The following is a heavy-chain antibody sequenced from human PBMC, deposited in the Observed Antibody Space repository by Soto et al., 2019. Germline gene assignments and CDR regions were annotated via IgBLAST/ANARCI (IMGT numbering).Heavy chain of an antibody. J-gene: IGHJ5*02. CDR2: IRGYSGKT. CDR1: GYTFATYG. Sequence: QVQLVQSGAEVKKPGASVKVSCKASGYTFATYGITWVRQAPGQGLEWMGWIRGYSGKTNYAQNFQGRVTMTTDTSTSTAYMELRSLTSDDTAIYYCARLRYQELESWFDPWGQGPLVTVSS. V-gene: IGHV1-18*04. D-gene: IGHD2-2*01. CDR3: ARLRYQELESWFDP.